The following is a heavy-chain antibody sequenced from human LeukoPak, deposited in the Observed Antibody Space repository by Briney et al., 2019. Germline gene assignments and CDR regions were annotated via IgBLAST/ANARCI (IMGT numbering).Heavy chain of an antibody. Sequence: ASVKVSCKASGYTFTSYGISWVRQAPGQGLEWMGWISAYNGNTNYAQKLQGRVTMTTDTSTSTAYMELRSLRSDDTAVYYCARGDSSGYYPYYFDYWGQGTLVTVSS. V-gene: IGHV1-18*01. D-gene: IGHD3-22*01. CDR2: ISAYNGNT. CDR3: ARGDSSGYYPYYFDY. J-gene: IGHJ4*02. CDR1: GYTFTSYG.